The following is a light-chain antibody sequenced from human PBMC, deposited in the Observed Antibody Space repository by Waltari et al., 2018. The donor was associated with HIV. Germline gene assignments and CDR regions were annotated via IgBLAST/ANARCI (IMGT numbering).Light chain of an antibody. J-gene: IGLJ3*02. V-gene: IGLV1-44*01. CDR1: RSNIGSNT. CDR2: SNN. Sequence: QSVLTQPPSASGTPGQRVTISCSGSRSNIGSNTVNWYQKLPGTAPKLLIYSNNQRPSGVPDRFSGSKSGTSASLAISGLQSEDEADYYCAAWDDSLNGPVFGGGTKLTVL. CDR3: AAWDDSLNGPV.